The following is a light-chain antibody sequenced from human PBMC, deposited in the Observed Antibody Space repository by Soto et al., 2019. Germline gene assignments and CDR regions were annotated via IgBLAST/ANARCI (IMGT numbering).Light chain of an antibody. CDR2: EVS. J-gene: IGLJ2*01. V-gene: IGLV2-14*01. Sequence: QSALTQPASVSGSPGQSITISCTGSSSDIGGYHYVSWYQQHPGKAPKLMIYEVSSRPSGVSNRFSASKSGNTASLTISGLQAEDEADYYCSSYTSSSTYVIFGGGTKVPS. CDR3: SSYTSSSTYVI. CDR1: SSDIGGYHY.